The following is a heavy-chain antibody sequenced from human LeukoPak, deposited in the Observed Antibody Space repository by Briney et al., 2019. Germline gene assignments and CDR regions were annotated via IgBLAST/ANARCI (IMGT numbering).Heavy chain of an antibody. CDR3: ARSRSGYSYDHAAFDI. Sequence: NPSETLSLTCTVSGGSISNYYWSWIRQPPGKGLEWIASIDYRGSTTYNPSLKSRVTISVDTSRNQFSLKLSSVTAADTAVYYCARSRSGYSYDHAAFDIWGQGTMVTVSS. V-gene: IGHV4-59*01. CDR2: IDYRGST. D-gene: IGHD5-18*01. CDR1: GGSISNYY. J-gene: IGHJ3*02.